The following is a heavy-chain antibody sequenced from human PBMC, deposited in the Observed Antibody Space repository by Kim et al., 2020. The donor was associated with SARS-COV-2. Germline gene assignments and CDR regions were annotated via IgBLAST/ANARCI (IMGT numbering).Heavy chain of an antibody. Sequence: GASLKISCKASGYIFTTYWIAWVRQMPGKGLEWMGIIYPGDSDTRYSPSLQGQVTISVDKSISTAYLQWSNLKASDTAMYYCARQGGDLMTSAYKFWGQGTLVTVSS. CDR3: ARQGGDLMTSAYKF. CDR1: GYIFTTYW. V-gene: IGHV5-51*01. CDR2: IYPGDSDT. D-gene: IGHD1-20*01. J-gene: IGHJ4*02.